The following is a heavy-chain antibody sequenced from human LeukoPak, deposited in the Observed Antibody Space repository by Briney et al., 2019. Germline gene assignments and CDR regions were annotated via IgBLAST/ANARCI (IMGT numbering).Heavy chain of an antibody. Sequence: PSETLSLTCSVSGGSISSSSYYWGWIRQPPGKGLEWIGIYYSGSTYYNPSLKSRLTISVDTSKNQFSLKLRSVTAADTAVYYCARISSSNWYNERGAFDVWGQGTMVTVSS. J-gene: IGHJ3*01. CDR2: YYSGST. CDR1: GGSISSSSYY. CDR3: ARISSSNWYNERGAFDV. D-gene: IGHD6-13*01. V-gene: IGHV4-39*07.